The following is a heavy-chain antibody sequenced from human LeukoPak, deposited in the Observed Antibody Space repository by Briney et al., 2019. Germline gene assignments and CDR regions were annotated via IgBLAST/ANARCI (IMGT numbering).Heavy chain of an antibody. CDR3: ASSYSGYYRKAFDY. D-gene: IGHD3-22*01. CDR1: GGSISGYY. Sequence: SETLSLTCTVSGGSISGYYWSWIRQPPGKGLEWIGEINHSGSTNYNPSLKSRVTISVDTSKNQFSLKLSSVTAADTAVYYCASSYSGYYRKAFDYWGQGTLVTVSS. CDR2: INHSGST. V-gene: IGHV4-34*01. J-gene: IGHJ4*02.